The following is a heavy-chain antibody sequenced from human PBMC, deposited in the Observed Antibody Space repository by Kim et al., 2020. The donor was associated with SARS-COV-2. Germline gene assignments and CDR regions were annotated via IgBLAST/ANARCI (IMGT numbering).Heavy chain of an antibody. CDR2: INTNTGNP. J-gene: IGHJ4*02. V-gene: IGHV7-4-1*02. Sequence: ASVKVSCKASGYTFTSYAMNWVRQAPGQGLEWIGWINTNTGNPTYAQGFTGRFVLSLDTSVSTAYLQISNLKAEDTAVYYCARDQGIAVAGTIPLDYWGQGTLVTVSS. D-gene: IGHD6-19*01. CDR1: GYTFTSYA. CDR3: ARDQGIAVAGTIPLDY.